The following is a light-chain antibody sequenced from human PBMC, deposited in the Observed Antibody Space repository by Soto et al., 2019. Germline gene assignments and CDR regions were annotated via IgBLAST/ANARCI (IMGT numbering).Light chain of an antibody. J-gene: IGKJ5*01. CDR2: DAS. V-gene: IGKV1-33*01. Sequence: DIQMPQSPSSLFASVGDRVPITCQAIQDITNYLNWYQQKPGRAPRVLLYDASSLETGVPSRFSGSEAGTDFTLTISSLQPEDVATYYCQHYDHPTITFGQGTRLEIK. CDR1: QDITNY. CDR3: QHYDHPTIT.